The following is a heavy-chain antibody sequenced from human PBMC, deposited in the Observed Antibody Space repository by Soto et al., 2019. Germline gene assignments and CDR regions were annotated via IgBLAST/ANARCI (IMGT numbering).Heavy chain of an antibody. CDR3: ARHYSAMGV. V-gene: IGHV3-53*02. J-gene: IGHJ6*02. CDR1: GFTVSSDS. CDR2: IYSDNNT. Sequence: EVQLVETGGDLIQPGGSLRLSCAASGFTVSSDSMTWVRQAPGKGLEWISIIYSDNNTDYADSVKGRSSISRETSKNILYLQMNSLRAEDTAEYYCARHYSAMGVWGQGTTVTVSS.